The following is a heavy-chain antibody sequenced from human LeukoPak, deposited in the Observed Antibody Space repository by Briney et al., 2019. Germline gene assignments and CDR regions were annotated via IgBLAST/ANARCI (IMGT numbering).Heavy chain of an antibody. Sequence: PGGSLRLPCAASGFTFSSYAMSWVRQAPGKGLEWVSAISGSGGSTYYADSVKGRFTISRDNSKNTLYLQMNSLRAEDTAVYYCAKGFVVVPAATLDAFDIWGQGTMVTVSS. CDR2: ISGSGGST. V-gene: IGHV3-23*01. D-gene: IGHD2-2*01. CDR3: AKGFVVVPAATLDAFDI. J-gene: IGHJ3*02. CDR1: GFTFSSYA.